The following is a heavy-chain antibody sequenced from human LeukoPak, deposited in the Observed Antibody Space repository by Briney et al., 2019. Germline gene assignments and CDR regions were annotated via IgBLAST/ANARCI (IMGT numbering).Heavy chain of an antibody. J-gene: IGHJ3*02. CDR2: IYYSGTT. D-gene: IGHD3-10*01. CDR3: ARDGTYYYAFDI. V-gene: IGHV4-30-4*07. CDR1: GGSISSSTYS. Sequence: SETLSLTCAVSGGSISSSTYSWSWIRQPPGKGLEWIGYIYYSGTTYYNPSLKSRVTISVDTPKNQFSLKLSSVTAADTAVYYCARDGTYYYAFDIWGQGTMVTVSS.